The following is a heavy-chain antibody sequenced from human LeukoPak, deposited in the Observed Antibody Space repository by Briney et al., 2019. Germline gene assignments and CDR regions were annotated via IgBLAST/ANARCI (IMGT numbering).Heavy chain of an antibody. CDR1: GGTFSSYA. Sequence: GSSVKVSCKASGGTFSSYAISWVRQAPGQGLEWMGGIIPIFGTANYAQKFQGRVTITADESTSTAYMELSSLRFEDTAVYYCAREEYQLPRTKYYYYGMDVWGQGTTVTVSS. V-gene: IGHV1-69*01. CDR3: AREEYQLPRTKYYYYGMDV. D-gene: IGHD2-2*01. CDR2: IIPIFGTA. J-gene: IGHJ6*02.